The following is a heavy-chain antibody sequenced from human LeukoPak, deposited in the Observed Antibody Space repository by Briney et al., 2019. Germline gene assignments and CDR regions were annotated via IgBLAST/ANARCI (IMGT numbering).Heavy chain of an antibody. CDR1: GFTFSSYG. J-gene: IGHJ4*02. V-gene: IGHV3-23*01. CDR3: ARVVPPTDYGSGSYFWDPYYFDY. Sequence: GGSLRLSCTASGFTFSSYGMSWVRQAPGKGLEWVSAITATSSSTHDADSVQGRFTISRDNSKNTLYLQMNSLRPEDTAIYYCARVVPPTDYGSGSYFWDPYYFDYWGQGTLVTVSS. D-gene: IGHD3-10*01. CDR2: ITATSSST.